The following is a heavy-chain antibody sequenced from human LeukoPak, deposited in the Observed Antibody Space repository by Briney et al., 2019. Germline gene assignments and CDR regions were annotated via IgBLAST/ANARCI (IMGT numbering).Heavy chain of an antibody. D-gene: IGHD2-15*01. J-gene: IGHJ4*02. CDR2: IYHSGNT. CDR3: AREYGSSSFDY. CDR1: SYSIASGHF. V-gene: IGHV4-38-2*02. Sequence: PSETLSLTCAVSSYSIASGHFWAWIRQPPGKGLEWIASIYHSGNTYHNPSLKSRVTISVDTSKNQFSLKLSSETAADTALYYCAREYGSSSFDYWGQGTLVTVSS.